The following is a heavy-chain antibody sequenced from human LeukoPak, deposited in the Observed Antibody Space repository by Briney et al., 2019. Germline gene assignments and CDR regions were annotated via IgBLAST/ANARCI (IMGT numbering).Heavy chain of an antibody. CDR3: ARGDDYYYDSSGYPHDAFDI. D-gene: IGHD3-22*01. Sequence: PGGSLRLSCAASGFTFSSYGMHWVRQAPGKGLEWVAVIWYDGSNKYYADSVKGRFTISRDNSKNTLYLQMNSLRAEDTAVYYCARGDDYYYDSSGYPHDAFDIWGQGTMVTVSS. J-gene: IGHJ3*02. CDR1: GFTFSSYG. V-gene: IGHV3-33*01. CDR2: IWYDGSNK.